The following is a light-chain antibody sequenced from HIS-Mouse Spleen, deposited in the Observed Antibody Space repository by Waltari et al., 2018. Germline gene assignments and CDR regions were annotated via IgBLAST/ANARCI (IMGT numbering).Light chain of an antibody. CDR3: QAWDSSTVV. CDR2: QDS. V-gene: IGLV3-1*01. CDR1: KLGDKY. Sequence: SYELTQPTSVSVSPGQTASITCSGDKLGDKYACWYPQKPGQSPVLVIYQDSKRPSGIPERFSGSNSGNTATLTISGTQAMDEADYYCQAWDSSTVVFGGGTKLTVL. J-gene: IGLJ2*01.